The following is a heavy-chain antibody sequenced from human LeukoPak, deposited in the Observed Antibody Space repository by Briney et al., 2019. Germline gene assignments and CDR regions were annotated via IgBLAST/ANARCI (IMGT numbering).Heavy chain of an antibody. D-gene: IGHD6-19*01. V-gene: IGHV1-69*04. CDR3: ARVGPSQQWLESLDY. Sequence: ASVKVSCKASGGTFSSYAISWVRQAPGQGLEWMGRIIPILGIANYAQKFQGRVTITADKSTSTAYMELSSLRSEDTAVYYCARVGPSQQWLESLDYWGQGTLVTVSS. CDR1: GGTFSSYA. J-gene: IGHJ4*02. CDR2: IIPILGIA.